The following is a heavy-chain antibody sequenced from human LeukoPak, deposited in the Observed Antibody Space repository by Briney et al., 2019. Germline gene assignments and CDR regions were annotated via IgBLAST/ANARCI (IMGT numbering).Heavy chain of an antibody. CDR3: ARGRSWDNFDY. Sequence: PSETLSLTCTVSGGSISSYYWSWIRQPPGKGLEWIGYIYYSGSTNYNPSLKSRVTISVDTSKNRFSLKLSSVTAADTAVYYCARGRSWDNFDYWGQGTLVTVSS. D-gene: IGHD6-13*01. CDR2: IYYSGST. J-gene: IGHJ4*02. CDR1: GGSISSYY. V-gene: IGHV4-59*01.